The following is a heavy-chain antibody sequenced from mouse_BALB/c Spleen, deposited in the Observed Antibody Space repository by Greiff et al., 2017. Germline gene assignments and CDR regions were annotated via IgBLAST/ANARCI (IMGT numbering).Heavy chain of an antibody. CDR2: IWAGGST. V-gene: IGHV2-9*02. D-gene: IGHD3-1*01. Sequence: QVQLKESGPGLVAPSQSLSITCTVSGFSLTSYGVHWVRQPPGKGLEWLGVIWAGGSTNYNSALMSRLSISKDNSKSQVFLKMNSLQTDDTAMYYCARDGGATARATPAYWGQGTLVTVSA. CDR1: GFSLTSYG. J-gene: IGHJ3*01. CDR3: ARDGGATARATPAY.